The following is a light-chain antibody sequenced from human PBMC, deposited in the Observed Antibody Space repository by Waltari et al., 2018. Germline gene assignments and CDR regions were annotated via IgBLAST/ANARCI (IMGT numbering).Light chain of an antibody. CDR2: ATS. Sequence: QAVVTQEPSLTVSPGGTVTLTCASSTGPVTRGHYPYWFQQKPGQAPRTLIYATSNRHSWTPVRFSGPLLGGKAALTLSGSPPDDEADVYCLISFCGAEEIFGGGTKLTVL. CDR1: TGPVTRGHY. CDR3: LISFCGAEEI. V-gene: IGLV7-46*01. J-gene: IGLJ2*01.